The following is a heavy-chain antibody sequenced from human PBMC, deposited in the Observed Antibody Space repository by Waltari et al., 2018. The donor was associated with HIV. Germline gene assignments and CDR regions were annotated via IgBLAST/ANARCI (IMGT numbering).Heavy chain of an antibody. D-gene: IGHD3-10*01. CDR1: GYTFSNYD. Sequence: QAQLVQSGAEVKRPGASVKVSCKASGYTFSNYDFNWVRQATGQGLEWMGWMNPNSGNSGVVQKSQGRVTMTRDTSISTAYMELSSPGSEDTAVYYCARGGEMGAPYVGMDVWGQGTTVTVSS. CDR2: MNPNSGNS. J-gene: IGHJ6*02. CDR3: ARGGEMGAPYVGMDV. V-gene: IGHV1-8*01.